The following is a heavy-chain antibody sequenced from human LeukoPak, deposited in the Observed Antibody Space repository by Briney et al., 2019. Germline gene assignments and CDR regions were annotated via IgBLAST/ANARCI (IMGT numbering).Heavy chain of an antibody. CDR1: GFTVSSNY. V-gene: IGHV3-53*04. CDR3: ARGGTPGYSSGRIDY. Sequence: GGSLRLSCVASGFTVSSNYMSWVRQAPRKGLEWVSVIYSAGNTYYADSVKGRFTISRHNSENTLYLHMNSLRVEDTAVYFCARGGTPGYSSGRIDYWSQGTLVTVSS. D-gene: IGHD6-19*01. CDR2: IYSAGNT. J-gene: IGHJ4*02.